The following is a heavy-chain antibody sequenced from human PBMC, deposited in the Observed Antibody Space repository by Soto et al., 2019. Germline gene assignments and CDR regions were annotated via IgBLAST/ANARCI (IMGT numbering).Heavy chain of an antibody. CDR2: INHSGST. CDR3: AREGGVNKGSSWYYYYYGMDV. CDR1: GGSFSCYY. J-gene: IGHJ6*02. V-gene: IGHV4-34*01. D-gene: IGHD6-13*01. Sequence: PSETLSLTCAVYGGSFSCYYWSWIRQPPGKGLEWIGEINHSGSTNYNPSLKSRVTISVDTSKNQFSLKLSSVTAADTAVYYCAREGGVNKGSSWYYYYYGMDVWGQGTTVTVSS.